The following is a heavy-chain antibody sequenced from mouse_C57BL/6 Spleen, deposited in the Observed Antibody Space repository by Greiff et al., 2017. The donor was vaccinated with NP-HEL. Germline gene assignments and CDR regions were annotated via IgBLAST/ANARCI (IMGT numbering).Heavy chain of an antibody. V-gene: IGHV1-76*01. CDR1: GYTFTDYY. J-gene: IGHJ4*01. Sequence: QVQLKQSGAELVRPGASVKLSCKASGYTFTDYYINWVKQRPGQGLEWIARIYPGSGNTYYNEKFKGKATLTAEKSSSTAYMQLSSLTSEDSAVYFWAIYDGTDYAMDYWGQGTSVTVSS. CDR3: AIYDGTDYAMDY. CDR2: IYPGSGNT. D-gene: IGHD2-3*01.